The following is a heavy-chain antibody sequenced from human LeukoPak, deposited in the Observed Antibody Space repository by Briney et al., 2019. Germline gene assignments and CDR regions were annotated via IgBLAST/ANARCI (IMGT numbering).Heavy chain of an antibody. J-gene: IGHJ4*02. CDR2: IYYSGST. CDR1: GGSISSYY. Sequence: KPSETLSLTCTVSGGSISSYYWSWIRQPPGKGLEWIGYIYYSGSTNYNPSLKSRVTISVDTSKNQFSLKLSSVTAADTAVYYCARGFAAAGNFDYWGQGTLVTVSS. V-gene: IGHV4-59*08. CDR3: ARGFAAAGNFDY. D-gene: IGHD6-13*01.